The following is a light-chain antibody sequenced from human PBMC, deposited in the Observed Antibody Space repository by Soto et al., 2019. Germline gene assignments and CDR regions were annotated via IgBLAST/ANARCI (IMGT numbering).Light chain of an antibody. CDR1: SSNVGMNF. Sequence: QSGLTPPASTSETPGQRVSITCSGSSSNVGMNFVSWYQQLPGTAPKLLIHANNQRPSGVPDRFSGFKSGTSASMAISGPQSEDEAQYYCAVWDDSLDGRYVFATGTKVTLL. CDR2: ANN. J-gene: IGLJ1*01. V-gene: IGLV1-44*01. CDR3: AVWDDSLDGRYV.